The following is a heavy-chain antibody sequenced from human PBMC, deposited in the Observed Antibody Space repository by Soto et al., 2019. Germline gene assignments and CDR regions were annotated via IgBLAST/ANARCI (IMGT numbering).Heavy chain of an antibody. CDR1: GGSVSDKTYY. CDR3: ARTTAVPNTLRSRYFFDY. J-gene: IGHJ4*02. V-gene: IGHV4-61*01. CDR2: VYYSGTT. D-gene: IGHD4-17*01. Sequence: SETLSLTCSVSGGSVSDKTYYWSWIRQPPGKRLEWIGYVYYSGTTNYNPSLKSRVTISVDLSKNRFSLRLSSVTTADTALYYCARTTAVPNTLRSRYFFDYWGQGALVTVSS.